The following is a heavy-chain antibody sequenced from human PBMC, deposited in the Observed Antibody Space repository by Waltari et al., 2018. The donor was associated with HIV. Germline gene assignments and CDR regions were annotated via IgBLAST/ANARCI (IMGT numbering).Heavy chain of an antibody. CDR1: GLTFKRYW. D-gene: IGHD3-22*01. V-gene: IGHV3-74*01. J-gene: IGHJ5*02. Sequence: EVQLVESGGGLVQPGGSLRLSCVASGLTFKRYWLNWVRQGPGRGLVWVSRINNDGSNTNYADSVKGRFTISRDNAKNTLYLQMNSLRAEDTAVYSCVRDYDSSGYYSANWFDPWGQGTLVTVSS. CDR2: INNDGSNT. CDR3: VRDYDSSGYYSANWFDP.